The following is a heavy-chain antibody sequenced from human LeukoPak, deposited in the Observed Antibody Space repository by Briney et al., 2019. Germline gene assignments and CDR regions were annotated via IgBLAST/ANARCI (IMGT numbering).Heavy chain of an antibody. D-gene: IGHD5-12*01. Sequence: SETLSLTCTVSGGSIRSSSYYWGWIRQPPGKGLEWIGSIYYSGSTYYNPSLKGRVTISVDTSKNQFSLKLSSVTAADTAVYYCRLQLNYDYWGQGTLVTVSS. CDR1: GGSIRSSSYY. V-gene: IGHV4-39*01. J-gene: IGHJ4*02. CDR2: IYYSGST. CDR3: RLQLNYDY.